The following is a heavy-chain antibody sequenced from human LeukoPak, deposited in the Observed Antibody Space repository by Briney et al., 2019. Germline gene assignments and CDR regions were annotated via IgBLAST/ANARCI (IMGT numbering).Heavy chain of an antibody. Sequence: GGSLRLSCAASGFTFDDYAMHWVRQAPGKGLEWVSGISWNSGSICYADSVKGRFTISRDSAKNSPYLQMSSLRAEDTALYYCARGRMVRGVIHYYYYMDVWGKGTTVTVSS. D-gene: IGHD3-10*01. CDR3: ARGRMVRGVIHYYYYMDV. CDR2: ISWNSGSI. CDR1: GFTFDDYA. V-gene: IGHV3-9*01. J-gene: IGHJ6*03.